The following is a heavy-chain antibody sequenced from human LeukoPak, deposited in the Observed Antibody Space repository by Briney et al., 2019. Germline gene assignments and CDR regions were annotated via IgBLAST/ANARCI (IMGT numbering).Heavy chain of an antibody. CDR2: IYYSGST. J-gene: IGHJ4*02. V-gene: IGHV4-39*01. CDR3: ARLKGPVKGYFDY. Sequence: SETLSLTCTVSGGSISSSSYYWGWIRQPPGKGLEWIGSIYYSGSTYYNPSLKSRVTISVDTSKNQFSLKLSSVTAADTAVYYCARLKGPVKGYFDYWGQGTLVTVSS. CDR1: GGSISSSSYY.